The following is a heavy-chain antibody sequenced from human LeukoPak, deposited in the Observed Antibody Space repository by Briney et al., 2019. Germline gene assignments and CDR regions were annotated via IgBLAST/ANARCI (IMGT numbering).Heavy chain of an antibody. CDR3: ARAGSRFLEWLLLSWFDP. CDR1: GYTFTSYG. Sequence: GASVKVSCKASGYTFTSYGISWVRQAPGQGLEWMGWISAYNGNTTYAQKLQGRVTMTTDTSTSTAYMELRSLRSDDTAVYYCARAGSRFLEWLLLSWFDPWGQGTLVTVSS. D-gene: IGHD3-3*01. J-gene: IGHJ5*02. CDR2: ISAYNGNT. V-gene: IGHV1-18*01.